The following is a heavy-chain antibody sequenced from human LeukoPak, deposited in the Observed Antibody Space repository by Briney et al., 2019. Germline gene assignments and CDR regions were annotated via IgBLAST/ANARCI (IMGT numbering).Heavy chain of an antibody. V-gene: IGHV3-74*01. J-gene: IGHJ3*02. CDR3: ARSPHLAAFDI. Sequence: GGSLRLSCAASGFTFSSYWMHWVRQAPGKGLVWVSRINTDGSSTGYADSVKGRFTISRDNAKNTLYLQMNSLRAEDTAVYYCARSPHLAAFDIWGQGTMVTVSS. D-gene: IGHD3-3*02. CDR1: GFTFSSYW. CDR2: INTDGSST.